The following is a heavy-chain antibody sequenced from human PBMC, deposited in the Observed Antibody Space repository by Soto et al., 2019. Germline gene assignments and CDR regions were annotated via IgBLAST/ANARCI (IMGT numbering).Heavy chain of an antibody. D-gene: IGHD3-10*01. CDR2: INDSGNI. V-gene: IGHV4-34*01. CDR1: GGSLSGYQ. J-gene: IGHJ6*03. Sequence: QVQLQQWCAGLLKPSETLSLTCAVYGGSLSGYQWSWIRQTPGKGLEWIGEINDSGNINYNPSLKSRVTILLDTPRKQISLKLSAVTAADSAVYYCARGLILWFGELSRRGGYYYYMDVWGKGTTVAVSS. CDR3: ARGLILWFGELSRRGGYYYYMDV.